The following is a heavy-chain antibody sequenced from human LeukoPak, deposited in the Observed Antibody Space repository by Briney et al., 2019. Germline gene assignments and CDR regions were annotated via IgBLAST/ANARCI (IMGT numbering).Heavy chain of an antibody. CDR3: ARDRRYCSSTSCPRGAFDI. J-gene: IGHJ3*02. CDR1: GYTFTSYG. V-gene: IGHV1-18*01. CDR2: ISAYNGNT. Sequence: GASVKVSCKASGYTFTSYGISWVRQAPGQALEWMGWISAYNGNTNYAQKLQDRVTMTTDTSTSTAYMELRSLRSDDTAVYYCARDRRYCSSTSCPRGAFDIWGQGTMVTVSS. D-gene: IGHD2-2*01.